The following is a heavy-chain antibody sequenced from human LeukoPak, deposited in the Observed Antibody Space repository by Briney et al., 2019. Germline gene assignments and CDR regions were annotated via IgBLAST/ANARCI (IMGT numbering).Heavy chain of an antibody. CDR1: GGSISSNTYC. Sequence: SETLSLTCIVSGGSISSNTYCWDWIRQPPGKGLECIGSIYYGGSTYYNPSLKSRVIISVDTSKNQFSLKLSSVTAADTAVYYCARAYYYASSAFDIWGQGTMVTVSS. J-gene: IGHJ3*02. V-gene: IGHV4-39*01. CDR2: IYYGGST. D-gene: IGHD3-22*01. CDR3: ARAYYYASSAFDI.